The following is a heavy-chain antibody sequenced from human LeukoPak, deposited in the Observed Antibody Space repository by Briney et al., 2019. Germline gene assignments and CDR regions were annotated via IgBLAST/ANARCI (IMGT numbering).Heavy chain of an antibody. CDR1: GFTFSDYY. Sequence: GGSLRLSCAASGFTFSDYYMSWIRQAPGKGLEWVSYISSSGSTIYYADSVKGRFTISRDNAKNSLYLQMNSLRAEDTAVYYCAREQIYYYYYIDVWGKGTTVTVSS. CDR2: ISSSGSTI. J-gene: IGHJ6*03. CDR3: AREQIYYYYYIDV. V-gene: IGHV3-11*04.